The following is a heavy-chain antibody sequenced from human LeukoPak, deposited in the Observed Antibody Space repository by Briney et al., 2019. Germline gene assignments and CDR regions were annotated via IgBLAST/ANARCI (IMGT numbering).Heavy chain of an antibody. D-gene: IGHD3-10*01. CDR3: ARDVWFGERNFDY. CDR2: INHSGST. J-gene: IGHJ4*02. CDR1: GGSFSGYY. V-gene: IGHV4-34*01. Sequence: SETLSLTCAVYGGSFSGYYWSWIRQPPGKGLEWIGEINHSGSTNYNPSLKSRVTISVDTSKNQFSLKLSSVTAADTAVYYCARDVWFGERNFDYWGQGTLVTVSS.